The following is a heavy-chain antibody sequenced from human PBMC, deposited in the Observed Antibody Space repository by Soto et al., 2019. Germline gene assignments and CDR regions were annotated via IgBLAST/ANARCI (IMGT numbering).Heavy chain of an antibody. CDR3: ARDLRRYSSSSSFTLVYYFDY. CDR1: GGTFSSYA. Sequence: SVKVSCKASGGTFSSYAISWVRQAPGQGLEWMGGIIPIFGTANYAQKFQGRVTITADESTSTAYMELSSLRSEDTAVYYCARDLRRYSSSSSFTLVYYFDYWGQGTLVTVSS. CDR2: IIPIFGTA. V-gene: IGHV1-69*13. J-gene: IGHJ4*02. D-gene: IGHD6-6*01.